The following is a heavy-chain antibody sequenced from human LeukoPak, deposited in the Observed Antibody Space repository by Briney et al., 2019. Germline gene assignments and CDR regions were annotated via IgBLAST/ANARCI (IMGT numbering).Heavy chain of an antibody. CDR1: GYTFSSYA. J-gene: IGHJ4*02. V-gene: IGHV1-69*13. D-gene: IGHD2-2*01. CDR3: ARGGVPYCSSTSCYEYYFDY. Sequence: SVKVSCKASGYTFSSYAMNWVRQAPGQGLEWMGGIIPIFGTANYAQKFQGRVTITADESTGTAYMELSSLRAEDTAVYYCARGGVPYCSSTSCYEYYFDYWGQGTLVTVSS. CDR2: IIPIFGTA.